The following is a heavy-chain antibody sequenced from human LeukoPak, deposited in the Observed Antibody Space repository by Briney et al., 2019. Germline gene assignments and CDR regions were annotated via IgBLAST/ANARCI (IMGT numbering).Heavy chain of an antibody. CDR1: GFTFSSYS. D-gene: IGHD3-22*01. J-gene: IGHJ4*02. V-gene: IGHV3-48*04. Sequence: GGSLRLSCAASGFTFSSYSMNWVRQAPGKGLEWVSYISSSSSTIYYADSVKGRFTISRDNAENSLYLQMNSLRAEDTAVYYCARAERYYYDSNAYLFWGQGTLVTVSS. CDR3: ARAERYYYDSNAYLF. CDR2: ISSSSSTI.